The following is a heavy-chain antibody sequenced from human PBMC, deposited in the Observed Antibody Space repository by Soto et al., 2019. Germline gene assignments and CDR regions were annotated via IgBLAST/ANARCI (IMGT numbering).Heavy chain of an antibody. CDR2: IYWNDDK. V-gene: IGHV2-5*01. D-gene: IGHD2-2*01. CDR3: SHFLLSGAFDP. J-gene: IGHJ5*02. CDR1: GFSLSTSEVG. Sequence: SGPTPVNHTQTLTLTCSFSGFSLSTSEVGVGWIRQPPGKALEWLALIYWNDDKRYSPSLKSRLTITKDTSKNQVVFTITYMVTVDTAPYYCSHFLLSGAFDPWGQGTLVTVSS.